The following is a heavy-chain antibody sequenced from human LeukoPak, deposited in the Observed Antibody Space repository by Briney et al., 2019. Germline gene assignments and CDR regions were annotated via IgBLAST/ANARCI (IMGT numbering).Heavy chain of an antibody. CDR2: INPNSGGT. J-gene: IGHJ5*02. CDR1: GYTFTGYY. Sequence: ASVKVSCKASGYTFTGYYMHWVRQAPGQGLEWMGWINPNSGGTNYAQKFQGWVTMTRGTSISTAYMELSRLRSDDTAVYYCARVRGSSSWYGWFDPWGQGTLVTVSS. D-gene: IGHD6-13*01. V-gene: IGHV1-2*04. CDR3: ARVRGSSSWYGWFDP.